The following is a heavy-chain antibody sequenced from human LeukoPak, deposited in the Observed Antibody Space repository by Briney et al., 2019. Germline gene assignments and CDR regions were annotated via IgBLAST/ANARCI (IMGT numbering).Heavy chain of an antibody. CDR2: IHYSGSP. CDR1: GGSIRSSSSY. CDR3: ARPAGYCSTASCYEYFDY. D-gene: IGHD2-2*01. J-gene: IGHJ4*02. Sequence: SETLSLTCTVSGGSIRSSSSYWGWIRQPPGKGLEWIGSIHYSGSPNYNPSLKSRDTISVDMSKGQFSLKLTSVTAADTAVYYCARPAGYCSTASCYEYFDYWGQGTLVTVSS. V-gene: IGHV4-39*01.